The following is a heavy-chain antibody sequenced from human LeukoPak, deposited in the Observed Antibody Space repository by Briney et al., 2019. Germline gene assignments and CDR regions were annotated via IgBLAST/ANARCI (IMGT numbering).Heavy chain of an antibody. Sequence: SETLSLTCAVSGYSISSSNWWGWIRQPPGKGLEWIGSIYYSGSTYYNPSLKSRVTISVDTSKNQFSLKLSSVTAADTAVYYCARNGEYSYGYDMYYFDYWGQGTLVTVSS. CDR2: IYYSGST. J-gene: IGHJ4*02. CDR3: ARNGEYSYGYDMYYFDY. CDR1: GYSISSSNW. V-gene: IGHV4-28*01. D-gene: IGHD5-18*01.